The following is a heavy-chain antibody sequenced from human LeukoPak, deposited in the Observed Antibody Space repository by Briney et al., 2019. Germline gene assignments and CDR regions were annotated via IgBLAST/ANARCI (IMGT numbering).Heavy chain of an antibody. D-gene: IGHD5-24*01. V-gene: IGHV3-21*01. CDR1: GFTFSSYS. J-gene: IGHJ3*02. CDR2: ISSSSSYI. CDR3: ARDRERWFDI. Sequence: PGGSLRLSCAASGFTFSSYSMNWVRQAPGKGLEWVSSISSSSSYIYYADSVKGRFTISRDNAKNSVYLQMNSLRVEDTAVYYCARDRERWFDIWGQGTMVTVSS.